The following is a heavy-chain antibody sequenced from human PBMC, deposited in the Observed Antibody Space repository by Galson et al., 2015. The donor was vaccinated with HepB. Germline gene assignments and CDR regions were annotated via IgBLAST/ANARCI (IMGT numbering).Heavy chain of an antibody. Sequence: SLRLSCAASVFTFSNAWMSWVRQAPGEGLEWVGRIKSKTDGGTTDYAAPVKGRFTISRDDSKNTLYLQMNSLKTEDTAVYYCTTKPLWSGYRWGQGTLVTVSS. J-gene: IGHJ4*02. D-gene: IGHD3-3*01. CDR3: TTKPLWSGYR. CDR2: IKSKTDGGTT. CDR1: VFTFSNAW. V-gene: IGHV3-15*01.